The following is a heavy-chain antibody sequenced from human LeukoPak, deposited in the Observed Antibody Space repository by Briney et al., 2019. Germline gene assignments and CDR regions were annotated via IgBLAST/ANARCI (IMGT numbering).Heavy chain of an antibody. J-gene: IGHJ5*02. CDR1: GFTVSSNY. D-gene: IGHD3-10*01. Sequence: GGSLRLSCAASGFTVSSNYMSWVRQAPGEGLEWVSVIYSGGSTYYVDSVKGRFTISRDNSKNTLYLQMNSLRAEDTAVYFCARLVAGQYYGSGNWFDPWGQGTLVTVSS. V-gene: IGHV3-53*01. CDR2: IYSGGST. CDR3: ARLVAGQYYGSGNWFDP.